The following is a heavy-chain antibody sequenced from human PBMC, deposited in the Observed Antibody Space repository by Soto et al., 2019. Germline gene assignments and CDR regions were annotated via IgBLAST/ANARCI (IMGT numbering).Heavy chain of an antibody. Sequence: AESLSLPCAVHLGSFSLFYWTWIRPPPGKGLEWIGEINHSGSSNYNPPLKSRVTMSLDTSRNQFSLSLNSVTAADTAVYYCARMAGPWYFDLWGRGTLVTVS. CDR1: LGSFSLFY. J-gene: IGHJ2*01. CDR2: INHSGSS. V-gene: IGHV4-34*01. CDR3: ARMAGPWYFDL.